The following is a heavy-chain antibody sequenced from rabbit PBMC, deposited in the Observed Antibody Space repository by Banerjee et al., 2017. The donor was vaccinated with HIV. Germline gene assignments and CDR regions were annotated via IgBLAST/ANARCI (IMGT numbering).Heavy chain of an antibody. CDR3: ATELTANDAL. Sequence: QSVEESGGDLVKPGATLTLTCTASGFSFSSSDWICWVRQAPGKGLEWIAGIYTGSGSTYYASWAKGRFTISKTSSTTVTLQMTSLTAADTATYFCATELTANDALWGPGTLVTVS. CDR2: IYTGSGST. V-gene: IGHV1S40*01. CDR1: GFSFSSSDW. D-gene: IGHD3-3*01. J-gene: IGHJ6*01.